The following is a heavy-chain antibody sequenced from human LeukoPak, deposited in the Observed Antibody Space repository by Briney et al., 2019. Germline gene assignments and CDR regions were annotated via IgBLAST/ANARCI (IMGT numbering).Heavy chain of an antibody. CDR2: INPNSGGT. V-gene: IGHV1-2*02. D-gene: IGHD3-3*01. CDR1: GYTFTGYY. CDR3: ARDALGYYDFWSGSSGGDY. Sequence: ASVKVSCKASGYTFTGYYMHWVRQAPGQGLEWMGWINPNSGGTNYAQKFQGRVTMTRDTSISTVYMELSSLRSEDTAVYYCARDALGYYDFWSGSSGGDYWGQGTLVTVSS. J-gene: IGHJ4*02.